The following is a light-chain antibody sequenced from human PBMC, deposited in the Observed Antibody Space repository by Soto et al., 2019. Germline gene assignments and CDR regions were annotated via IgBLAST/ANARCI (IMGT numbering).Light chain of an antibody. Sequence: DVRMTQSPSSLSASVGDTITITCRASRTINTYLNWFQQKPGEPPRLLIYGASTLHDGVPSRFSGSGSGADFTLTIXGLQPEDFASYHCQQTYSDISFGGGTKV. CDR2: GAS. V-gene: IGKV1-39*01. CDR3: QQTYSDIS. CDR1: RTINTY. J-gene: IGKJ4*01.